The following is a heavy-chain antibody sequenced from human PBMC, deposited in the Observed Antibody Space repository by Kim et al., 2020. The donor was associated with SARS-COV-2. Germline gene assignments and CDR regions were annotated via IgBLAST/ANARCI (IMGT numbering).Heavy chain of an antibody. D-gene: IGHD3-10*02. CDR2: ISSSSSYI. CDR3: ARVLCGSRVVYYGMDV. Sequence: GGSLRLSCAASGFTFSSYSMNWVRQAPGKGLEWVSSISSSSSYIYYADSVKGRFTISRDNAKNSLYLQMNSLRAEDTAVYYCARVLCGSRVVYYGMDVWGQGTTVTVSS. V-gene: IGHV3-21*01. J-gene: IGHJ6*02. CDR1: GFTFSSYS.